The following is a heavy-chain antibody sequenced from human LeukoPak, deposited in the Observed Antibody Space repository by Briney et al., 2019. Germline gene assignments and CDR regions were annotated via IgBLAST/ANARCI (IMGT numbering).Heavy chain of an antibody. D-gene: IGHD3-16*02. CDR2: IRHDGTNT. CDR1: GSTFSTYG. V-gene: IGHV3-30*02. Sequence: GGSLRLSCAASGSTFSTYGMHWVRQAPGKGLEWVAFIRHDGTNTYYAESVRGRFTISRDNSKNTLYLQMNSLRPEDTAVYYCAKGLDYDYVWGTYRLWDYWGQGTLVTVSS. J-gene: IGHJ4*02. CDR3: AKGLDYDYVWGTYRLWDY.